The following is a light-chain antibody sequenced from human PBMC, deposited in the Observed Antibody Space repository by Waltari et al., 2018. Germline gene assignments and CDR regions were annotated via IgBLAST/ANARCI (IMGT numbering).Light chain of an antibody. Sequence: QLVVTQSPSASAPLGASVKLTCTLSSGHSSNIVAWLQQRPEKGPRYLMTVNSDGSHIKGDDIPDRFSGSSSGAERYLTISSLQPDDEADYYCQTGGHGTWVFGVGTTLTVL. CDR3: QTGGHGTWV. V-gene: IGLV4-69*01. CDR2: VNSDGSH. CDR1: SGHSSNI. J-gene: IGLJ3*02.